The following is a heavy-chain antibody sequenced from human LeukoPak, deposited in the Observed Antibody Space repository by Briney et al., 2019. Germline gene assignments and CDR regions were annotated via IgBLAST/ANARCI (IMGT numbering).Heavy chain of an antibody. Sequence: GGSLRLSSAASGFTFSSYAMSWVRQAPGKGLEWVSAISNNGGYTYYADSVQGRFTISRDNSKSTLCLQMNSLRAEDTAVYYCAKQLGYCSDGSCYFPYWGQGTLVTVSS. D-gene: IGHD2-15*01. CDR3: AKQLGYCSDGSCYFPY. J-gene: IGHJ4*02. V-gene: IGHV3-23*01. CDR1: GFTFSSYA. CDR2: ISNNGGYT.